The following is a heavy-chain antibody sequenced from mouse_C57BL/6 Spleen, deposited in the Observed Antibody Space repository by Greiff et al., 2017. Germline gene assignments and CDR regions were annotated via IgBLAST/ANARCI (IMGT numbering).Heavy chain of an antibody. CDR2: INPSNGGT. CDR3: ARWSGSSWYFDV. V-gene: IGHV1-53*01. CDR1: GYTFTSYW. J-gene: IGHJ1*03. Sequence: QVQLQQSGTELVKPGASVKMSCKASGYTFTSYWMNWVKQRPGQGLEWIGNINPSNGGTNYNEKFKSKATLTVDKSSSTAYMQLSSLTSEDSAVYYCARWSGSSWYFDVWGTGTTVTVSS. D-gene: IGHD1-1*01.